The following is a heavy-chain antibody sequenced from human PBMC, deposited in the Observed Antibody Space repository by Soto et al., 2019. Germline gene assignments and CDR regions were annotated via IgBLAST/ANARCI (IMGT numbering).Heavy chain of an antibody. CDR2: ISGTGRVT. J-gene: IGHJ5*02. D-gene: IGHD3-9*01. V-gene: IGHV3-23*01. CDR1: GFTFSSYA. CDR3: TKDVHYDMVTVIECLDP. Sequence: EVQLLESGGGLVQPGGSLKISCAVSGFTFSSYAMSWVRQAPGKGLEWVSGISGTGRVTNYAESVKGRFTISRDNPKNSVYLEMKNLTLEETAVYCWTKDVHYDMVTVIECLDPWCAGTLGSVSS.